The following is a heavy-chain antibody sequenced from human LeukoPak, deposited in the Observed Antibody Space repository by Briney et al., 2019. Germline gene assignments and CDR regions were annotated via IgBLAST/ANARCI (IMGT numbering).Heavy chain of an antibody. J-gene: IGHJ4*02. Sequence: GGSLRLSCAASGFTFSSYTMNWVRQAPGKGLEWVSAISSSSSYIYYADSVKGRFTISRDNAKNSLLLQMNSLRAEDTAVYYCTRDRWSSSSASFDYWGRGTLVIVSS. CDR3: TRDRWSSSSASFDY. CDR2: ISSSSSYI. CDR1: GFTFSSYT. D-gene: IGHD6-6*01. V-gene: IGHV3-21*06.